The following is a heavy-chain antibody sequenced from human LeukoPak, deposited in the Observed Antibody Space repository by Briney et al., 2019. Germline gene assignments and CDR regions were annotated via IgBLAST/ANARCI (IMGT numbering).Heavy chain of an antibody. CDR2: FDPEDGET. CDR3: ATAGRELPSRGFDY. Sequence: GASVKVSCKVSGYTLTELSMHWVRQAPGKGLEWMGGFDPEDGETIYAQKFQGRVTMTEDTSTDTAYMELSSLRSEDTAVYYCATAGRELPSRGFDYWGQGTLVTVSS. D-gene: IGHD1-26*01. CDR1: GYTLTELS. V-gene: IGHV1-24*01. J-gene: IGHJ4*02.